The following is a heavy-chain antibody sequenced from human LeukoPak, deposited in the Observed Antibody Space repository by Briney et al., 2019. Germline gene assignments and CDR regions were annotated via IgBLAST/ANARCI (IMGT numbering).Heavy chain of an antibody. D-gene: IGHD3-22*01. CDR3: ARGSYYDSSGSSLKD. V-gene: IGHV1-69*04. Sequence: GASVKVSCKASGGTFSSYAISWVRQAPGQGLEWMGRIIPIFGIANYAQKFQGRVTITADKSTSTAYMELSSLRSEDTAVYYCARGSYYDSSGSSLKDWSQGTLVTVSS. J-gene: IGHJ4*02. CDR1: GGTFSSYA. CDR2: IIPIFGIA.